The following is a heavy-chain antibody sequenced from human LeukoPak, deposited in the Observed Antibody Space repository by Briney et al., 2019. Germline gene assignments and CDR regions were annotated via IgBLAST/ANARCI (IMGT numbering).Heavy chain of an antibody. CDR3: ARAGATDFDY. Sequence: GGSLGLSCAVSGFTFSNYMMHWVRQAPGKGLVWVSRIKSDGITITYADSVKGRFTISRDNAKNTLYLQMNSLRAEDTAVYYCARAGATDFDYWGQGTLVTVSS. CDR1: GFTFSNYM. D-gene: IGHD1-26*01. V-gene: IGHV3-74*01. J-gene: IGHJ4*02. CDR2: IKSDGITI.